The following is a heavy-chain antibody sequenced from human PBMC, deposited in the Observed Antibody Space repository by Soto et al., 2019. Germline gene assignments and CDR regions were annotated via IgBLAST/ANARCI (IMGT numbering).Heavy chain of an antibody. V-gene: IGHV3-23*01. CDR3: AKWRRSGYYYCDV. D-gene: IGHD3-3*01. Sequence: GGSLRLSCQASGFPFDIYAMSWVRQAPGKGLEWGSLVQSNDITYYADSVKGRFTVSRDNSKNTVYLRMDSLSVEDTALYYCAKWRRSGYYYCDVWGQGTLVTVSS. CDR2: VQSNDIT. J-gene: IGHJ4*02. CDR1: GFPFDIYA.